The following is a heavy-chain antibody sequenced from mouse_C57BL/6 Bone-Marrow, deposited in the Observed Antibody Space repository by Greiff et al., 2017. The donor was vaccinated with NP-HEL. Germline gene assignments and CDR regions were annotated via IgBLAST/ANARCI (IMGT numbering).Heavy chain of an antibody. CDR3: ARGPYDGYYPWFAY. CDR2: IYPRDGST. J-gene: IGHJ3*01. CDR1: GYTFTDHT. V-gene: IGHV1-78*01. Sequence: VKLQESDAELVKPGASVKISCKVSGYTFTDHTIHWMKQRPEQGLEWIGYIYPRDGSTKYNEKFKGKATLTADKSSSTAYMQLNSLTSEDSAVYFCARGPYDGYYPWFAYWGQGTLVTVSA. D-gene: IGHD2-3*01.